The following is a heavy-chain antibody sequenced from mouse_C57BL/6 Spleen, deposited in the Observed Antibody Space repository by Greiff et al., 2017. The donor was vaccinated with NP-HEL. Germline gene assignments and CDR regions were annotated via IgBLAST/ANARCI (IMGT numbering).Heavy chain of an antibody. D-gene: IGHD2-2*01. V-gene: IGHV1-62-2*01. CDR1: GYTFTEYT. J-gene: IGHJ3*01. CDR2: FYPGSGSI. Sequence: VHLVESGAELVKPGASVKLSCKASGYTFTEYTIHWVKQRSGQGLEWIGWFYPGSGSIKYNEKFKDKATLTADKSSSTVYMELSRLTSEDSAVYFCARHEEGIYYGYDWFAYWGQGTLVTVSA. CDR3: ARHEEGIYYGYDWFAY.